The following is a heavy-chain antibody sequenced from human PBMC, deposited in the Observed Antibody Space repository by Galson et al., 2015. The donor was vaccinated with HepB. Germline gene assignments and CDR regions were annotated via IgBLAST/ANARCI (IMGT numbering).Heavy chain of an antibody. CDR2: ISWDRGSI. CDR3: AKVPKHSSSWSYYFDY. J-gene: IGHJ4*02. V-gene: IGHV3-9*01. Sequence: SLRLSCAASGFTFDDYAMHWVRHAAGKGREWVSGISWDRGSIGYADSVKCRFTISRDNAKNSLYLQMNSLRAEDTALYYCAKVPKHSSSWSYYFDYWGQGTLVTVSS. D-gene: IGHD6-13*01. CDR1: GFTFDDYA.